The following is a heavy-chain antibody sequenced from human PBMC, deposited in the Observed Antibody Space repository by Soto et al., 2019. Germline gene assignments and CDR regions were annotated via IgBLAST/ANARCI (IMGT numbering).Heavy chain of an antibody. Sequence: QVQLVQSGAEVKKPGASVKVSCKASGYTFSNYGISWVRQAPGQGLEWMGWISAYNGNTKYAQKLQGRVTMTTDTSTSTAYTELRGLRSDDTAVYYCARDSPPVDYWGQGTLVTVSS. CDR2: ISAYNGNT. CDR3: ARDSPPVDY. CDR1: GYTFSNYG. V-gene: IGHV1-18*01. J-gene: IGHJ4*02.